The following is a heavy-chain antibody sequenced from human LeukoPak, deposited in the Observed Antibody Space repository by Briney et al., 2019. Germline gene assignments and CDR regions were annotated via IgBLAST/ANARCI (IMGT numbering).Heavy chain of an antibody. CDR2: ISSSGSTI. CDR1: GFTFSSYE. V-gene: IGHV3-48*03. D-gene: IGHD3-22*01. Sequence: PGGSLRLSCAASGFTFSSYEMNWVRQAPGKGLEWVSYISSSGSTIYYADSVKGRFTISRDNAKNSLYLQMNSLRAEDTAVYYCARSDSSGYYYYYYYYMDVWGKGTTVTISS. CDR3: ARSDSSGYYYYYYYYMDV. J-gene: IGHJ6*03.